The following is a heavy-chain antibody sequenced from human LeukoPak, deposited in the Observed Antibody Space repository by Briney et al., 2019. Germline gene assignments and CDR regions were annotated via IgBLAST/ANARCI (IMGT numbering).Heavy chain of an antibody. J-gene: IGHJ4*02. Sequence: GGSLRLSCAASGYTFSSYSMNWVRQAPGKGLEWVSAISGSGGSTYYADSVKGRFTISRDNSKNTLYLQMNSLRAEDTAVYYCAKTSIAVAGPPPVSWGQGTLVTVSS. D-gene: IGHD6-19*01. V-gene: IGHV3-23*01. CDR3: AKTSIAVAGPPPVS. CDR2: ISGSGGST. CDR1: GYTFSSYS.